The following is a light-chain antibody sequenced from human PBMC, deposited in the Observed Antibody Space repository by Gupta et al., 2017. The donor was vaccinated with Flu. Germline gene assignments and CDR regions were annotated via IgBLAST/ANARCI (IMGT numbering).Light chain of an antibody. CDR1: QSVSSY. Sequence: EIVLTQSPATLSLSPGERATLSCRASQSVSSYLAWYQQKPGQAHRLLSYDASNRATGIPARVSDSASGTDFTRTLRSVEPEDFAGEYGQQRSSLFGGGTKVEIK. CDR3: QQRSSL. CDR2: DAS. V-gene: IGKV3-11*01. J-gene: IGKJ4*01.